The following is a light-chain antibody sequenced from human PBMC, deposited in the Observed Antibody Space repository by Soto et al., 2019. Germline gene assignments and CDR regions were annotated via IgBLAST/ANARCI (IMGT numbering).Light chain of an antibody. J-gene: IGKJ1*01. CDR3: QQGYSNPWT. V-gene: IGKV1-16*01. CDR2: AAS. Sequence: DIQMTQTPSSLSASVGDRVTITCRPSQGISNYLAWFQQKPGKAPKLLIFAASNLQSGVPSRFSGSGSGTNFTLSLNSLQPEDFATYYCQQGYSNPWTFGQGTKVDIK. CDR1: QGISNY.